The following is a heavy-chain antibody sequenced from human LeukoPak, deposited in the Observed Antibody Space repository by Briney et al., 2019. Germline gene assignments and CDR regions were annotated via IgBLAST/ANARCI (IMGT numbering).Heavy chain of an antibody. J-gene: IGHJ4*02. V-gene: IGHV3-23*01. CDR2: ISGSGGST. CDR3: AKGWLRGGTEYSSSTTEGAQRKLDY. D-gene: IGHD6-6*01. Sequence: PGGSLRLSCAASGFTFSSYAMSWVRQAPGKGLEWVSAISGSGGSTYYADSVKGRFTISRDNSKNTLYLQMNSLGAEDTAVYYCAKGWLRGGTEYSSSTTEGAQRKLDYWGQGTLVTVSS. CDR1: GFTFSSYA.